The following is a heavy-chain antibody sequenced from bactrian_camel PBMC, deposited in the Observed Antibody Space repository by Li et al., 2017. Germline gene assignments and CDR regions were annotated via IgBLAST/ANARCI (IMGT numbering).Heavy chain of an antibody. J-gene: IGHJ6*01. Sequence: VQLVESGGGLVQPGGSLRLSCRAYGFDFTKFAMNWVRQAPGKGLEWVSSISSGGDITHCADSVKGRFTISRDIAKSTVYLQMSGLKPEDTAVYYCVRGPSIVVTFTESFAFWGQGTQVTV. CDR3: VRGPSIVVTFTESFAF. D-gene: IGHD2*01. V-gene: IGHV3S35*01. CDR1: GFDFTKFA. CDR2: ISSGGDIT.